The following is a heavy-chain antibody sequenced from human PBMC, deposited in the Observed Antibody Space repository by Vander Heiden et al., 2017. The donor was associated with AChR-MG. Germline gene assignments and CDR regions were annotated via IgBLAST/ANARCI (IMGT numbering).Heavy chain of an antibody. CDR1: GRSFSGNY. CDR2: INHSGST. V-gene: IGHV4-34*01. J-gene: IGHJ6*02. CDR3: ARGVISGIQLWLGGMDV. Sequence: QVQLQQCGAGLLKPSETLSLTCAVYGRSFSGNYWDEIRQPPGKGLEWIGEINHSGSTNYNPSPKCRVTISVETYKNPFSLKLSSGTTADTAVYYCARGVISGIQLWLGGMDVWGQGTTVTVSS. D-gene: IGHD5-18*01.